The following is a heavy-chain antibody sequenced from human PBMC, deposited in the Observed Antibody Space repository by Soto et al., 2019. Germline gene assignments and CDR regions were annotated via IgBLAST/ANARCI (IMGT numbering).Heavy chain of an antibody. J-gene: IGHJ4*02. D-gene: IGHD2-2*01. CDR2: ISGSGGST. CDR3: AKVSWDIVVVPAAHPFDY. Sequence: GGSLRLSCVASGFNFRTNWMHWVRQAPGKGLEWVSAISGSGGSTYYADSVKGRFTISRDNSKNTLYLQMNSLRAEDTAVYYCAKVSWDIVVVPAAHPFDYWGQGTLVTVSS. V-gene: IGHV3-23*01. CDR1: GFNFRTNW.